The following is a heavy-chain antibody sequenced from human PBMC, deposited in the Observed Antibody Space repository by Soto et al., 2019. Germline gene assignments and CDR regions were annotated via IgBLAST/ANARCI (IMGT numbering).Heavy chain of an antibody. D-gene: IGHD3-10*01. Sequence: ASVKVSCKASGYTFTGYYMHGVRRAPGEGLEGMGWINPNSGGTNYAQKFQGRVTMTRDTSTSTAYMELSRLRSDDTAVYYCARDARRNYYGSGSYSRGPWFDPWGQGTLVTVSS. CDR3: ARDARRNYYGSGSYSRGPWFDP. J-gene: IGHJ5*02. CDR2: INPNSGGT. CDR1: GYTFTGYY. V-gene: IGHV1-2*02.